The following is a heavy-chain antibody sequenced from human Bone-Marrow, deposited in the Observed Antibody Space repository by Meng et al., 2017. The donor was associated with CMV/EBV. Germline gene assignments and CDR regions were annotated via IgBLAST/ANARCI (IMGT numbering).Heavy chain of an antibody. CDR2: IKRDGSDI. Sequence: GGSPRRSCAASGFTFSSYWMAWVRQAPGKGLEWVANIKRDGSDIHYLDSVKGRFIISRDNAKDSLYLQMDSLRAEDTAVYYCVRDSSPCITNCYDAFDIWGQGTMVTVSS. J-gene: IGHJ3*02. CDR1: GFTFSSYW. D-gene: IGHD1-14*01. CDR3: VRDSSPCITNCYDAFDI. V-gene: IGHV3-7*01.